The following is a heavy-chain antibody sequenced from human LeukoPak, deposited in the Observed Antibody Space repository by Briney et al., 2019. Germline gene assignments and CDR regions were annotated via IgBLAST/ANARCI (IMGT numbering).Heavy chain of an antibody. V-gene: IGHV1-18*01. J-gene: IGHJ5*02. CDR3: ARWVPYCSSTSCYSGWFDP. CDR2: ISAYNGNT. Sequence: ASVKVSCKASGYTFTSYGISWVRQAPGQGLEWMGWISAYNGNTNYAQKLQGRVTMTTDTSTSTAYMELRSLGSDDTAVYYCARWVPYCSSTSCYSGWFDPWGQGTLVTVSS. CDR1: GYTFTSYG. D-gene: IGHD2-2*02.